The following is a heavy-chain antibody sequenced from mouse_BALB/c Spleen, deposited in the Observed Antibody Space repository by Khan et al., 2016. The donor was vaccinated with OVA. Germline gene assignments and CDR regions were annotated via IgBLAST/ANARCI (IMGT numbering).Heavy chain of an antibody. J-gene: IGHJ4*01. Sequence: QVQLQHSGAELVKPGAPVKLSCKASGYTFTSYWMNWVKQRPGRGLEWIGRIDPSDSETHYNQKFKDKATLTVDKSSSTAYIQLSSLTSEDSAVYYCARDQYGNYFYAMDYWGQGTSVTVSS. V-gene: IGHV1-69*02. CDR3: ARDQYGNYFYAMDY. CDR1: GYTFTSYW. D-gene: IGHD2-10*02. CDR2: IDPSDSET.